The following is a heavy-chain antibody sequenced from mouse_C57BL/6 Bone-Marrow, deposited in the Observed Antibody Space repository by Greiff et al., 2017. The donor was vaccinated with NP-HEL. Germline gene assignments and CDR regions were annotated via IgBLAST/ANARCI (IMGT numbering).Heavy chain of an antibody. CDR1: GFTFSSYG. V-gene: IGHV5-6*02. CDR3: ANGFLYYAMVY. Sequence: DVMLVESGGDLVKPGGSLKLSCAASGFTFSSYGMSWVRQTPDKRLEWVATISSGGSYTYYPDSVKGRFTISRDNAKNTLYLQMSSLKSEDTAMYYCANGFLYYAMVYWGQGTSVTVSA. CDR2: ISSGGSYT. J-gene: IGHJ4*01.